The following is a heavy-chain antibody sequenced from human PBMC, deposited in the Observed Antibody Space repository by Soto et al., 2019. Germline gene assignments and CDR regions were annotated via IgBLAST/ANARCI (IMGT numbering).Heavy chain of an antibody. CDR3: AREGDSSGWYNWFAP. V-gene: IGHV3-48*01. J-gene: IGHJ5*02. D-gene: IGHD3-22*01. CDR2: FSSSSGTI. CDR1: GFTFSSYN. Sequence: EVQLVESGGGLVQPGGSLRLSCAASGFTFSSYNKNWVRQAPGKGLEWVSYFSSSSGTIYYADSVKGRFTISRDNAKNSLYLQMNSLRAEDTAVYYCAREGDSSGWYNWFAPWGQGTLVTVSS.